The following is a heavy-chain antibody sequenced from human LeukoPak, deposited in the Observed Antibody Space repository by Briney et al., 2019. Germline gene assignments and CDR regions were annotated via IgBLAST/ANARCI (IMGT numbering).Heavy chain of an antibody. CDR3: ARGVGMITFGNVPI. V-gene: IGHV3-53*01. CDR1: GFIFSDYY. Sequence: PGGSLRLSCAVSGFIFSDYYMDWVRQAPGKGLEWVSVIYSGGSTYYADSVKGRFTISRDNSKNTLYLQMNSLRAEDTAVYYCARGVGMITFGNVPIWGQGTMVTVSS. J-gene: IGHJ3*02. D-gene: IGHD3-16*01. CDR2: IYSGGST.